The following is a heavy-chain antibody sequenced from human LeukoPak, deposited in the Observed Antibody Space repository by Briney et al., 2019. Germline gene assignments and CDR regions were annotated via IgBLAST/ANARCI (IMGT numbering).Heavy chain of an antibody. CDR2: IGTAGDT. V-gene: IGHV3-13*01. J-gene: IGHJ4*02. CDR1: GFTFSSYD. D-gene: IGHD1-26*01. Sequence: PGGSLRLSCAASGFTFSSYDMHWVRQATGKGLEWVSAIGTAGDTYYPGSVKGRFTISRESAKNSLYLQMNSLRAGDTAVYYCARGSYSGSYLFDYWGQGTLVTVSS. CDR3: ARGSYSGSYLFDY.